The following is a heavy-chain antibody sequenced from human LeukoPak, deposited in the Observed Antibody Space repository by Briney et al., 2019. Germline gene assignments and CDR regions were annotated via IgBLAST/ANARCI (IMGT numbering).Heavy chain of an antibody. CDR2: IYTSGST. CDR3: ARDDYYDSSRSDAFDI. Sequence: PSQTLSLTCTVSGGYISSYYWSWIRQPAGKGLEWIGRIYTSGSTNYNPSLKSRVTMSVDTSKNQFSLKLSSVTAADTAVYYCARDDYYDSSRSDAFDIWGQGTMVTVSS. J-gene: IGHJ3*02. CDR1: GGYISSYY. D-gene: IGHD3-22*01. V-gene: IGHV4-4*07.